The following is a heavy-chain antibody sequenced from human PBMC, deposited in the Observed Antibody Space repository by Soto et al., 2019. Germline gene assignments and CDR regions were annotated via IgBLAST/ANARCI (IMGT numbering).Heavy chain of an antibody. D-gene: IGHD2-15*01. CDR2: ISGSGGST. CDR1: GFTFSSYA. V-gene: IGHV3-23*01. Sequence: WSLRLSCAASGFTFSSYAMSWVRQAPGKGLEWVSAISGSGGSTYYADSVKGRFTISRDNSKRSLYLQMMSLTAEDTAIYYCVRGGGGGLFDPWGQGTMVT. CDR3: VRGGGGGLFDP. J-gene: IGHJ5*02.